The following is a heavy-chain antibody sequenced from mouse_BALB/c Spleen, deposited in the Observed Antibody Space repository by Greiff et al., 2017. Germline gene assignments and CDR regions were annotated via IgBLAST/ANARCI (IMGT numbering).Heavy chain of an antibody. CDR3: ARDEGAAADFDY. CDR2: ICAGGST. Sequence: QVQLKESGPGLVAPSQTLSLTCTASGFSLTSYGVHWVRQPPGKGLEWLGVICAGGSTNYNSALMSRLSISKDNSKSQVFLKMNSLQTDDTAMYYCARDEGAAADFDYWGQGTTVTVSS. D-gene: IGHD6-1*01. V-gene: IGHV2-9*02. J-gene: IGHJ2*01. CDR1: GFSLTSYG.